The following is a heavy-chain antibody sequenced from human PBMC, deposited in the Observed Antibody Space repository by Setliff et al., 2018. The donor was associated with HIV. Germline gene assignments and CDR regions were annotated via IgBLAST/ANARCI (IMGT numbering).Heavy chain of an antibody. CDR1: GGTFRTYG. D-gene: IGHD6-19*01. Sequence: ASVKVSCKASGGTFRTYGVSWVRLAPGQGLEWMGGIVPVSGAANYAQKFQGRVTITADESTATFYMEMSTLRSEDTAVYYCVIRKAGSGGSRPIDYWGQGTPVTVSS. J-gene: IGHJ4*02. CDR2: IVPVSGAA. CDR3: VIRKAGSGGSRPIDY. V-gene: IGHV1-69*13.